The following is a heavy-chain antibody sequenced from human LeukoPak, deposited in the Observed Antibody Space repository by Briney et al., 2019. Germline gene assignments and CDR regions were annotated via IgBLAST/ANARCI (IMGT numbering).Heavy chain of an antibody. Sequence: PGRSPRLSCAASGFTFSSYAMHWVRQAPGKGLEWVAVISYDGSNKYYADSVKGRFTISRDNSKNTLYLQMNSLRAEDTAVYYCASGGYSSGFDYWGQGTLVTVSS. D-gene: IGHD5-18*01. V-gene: IGHV3-30*01. CDR3: ASGGYSSGFDY. J-gene: IGHJ4*02. CDR2: ISYDGSNK. CDR1: GFTFSSYA.